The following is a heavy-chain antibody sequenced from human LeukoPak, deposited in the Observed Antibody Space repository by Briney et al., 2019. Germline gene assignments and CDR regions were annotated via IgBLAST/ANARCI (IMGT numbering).Heavy chain of an antibody. CDR2: IYYSGST. CDR1: GGSFSGYY. J-gene: IGHJ4*02. V-gene: IGHV4-59*01. D-gene: IGHD4-17*01. Sequence: TSETLSLTCAVYGGSFSGYYWSWIRQPPGKGLEWIGYIYYSGSTNYNPSLKSRVTISVDTSKNQFSLKLSSVTAADTAVYYCARATFKTTVTSSFDYWGQGTLVTVSS. CDR3: ARATFKTTVTSSFDY.